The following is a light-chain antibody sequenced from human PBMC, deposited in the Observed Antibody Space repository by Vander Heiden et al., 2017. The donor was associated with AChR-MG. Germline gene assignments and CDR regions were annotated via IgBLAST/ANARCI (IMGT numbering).Light chain of an antibody. J-gene: IGKJ4*01. Sequence: DIVLTKSPATLSLSPGERDTLSCRASQSVSSYLAWYQQKPGQAPRLLIYDASNRATGIPARFSGSGSGTDFTLTISSLEPEDFAVYYCQQRSNWPLTFGGGTKVEIK. CDR2: DAS. V-gene: IGKV3-11*01. CDR3: QQRSNWPLT. CDR1: QSVSSY.